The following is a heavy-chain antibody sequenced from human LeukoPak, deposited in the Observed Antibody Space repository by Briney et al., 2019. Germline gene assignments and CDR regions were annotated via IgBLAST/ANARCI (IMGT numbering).Heavy chain of an antibody. Sequence: GGSLRLSCAASGFTFDDYGMSWVRQAPGKGLEWVSGISWNSGSIGYADSVKGRFTISRDNAKNSLYLQMNSLRAEDTALYYCAKRADNGELLFGYWGQGTLVTVSS. J-gene: IGHJ4*02. CDR3: AKRADNGELLFGY. CDR1: GFTFDDYG. D-gene: IGHD3-10*01. CDR2: ISWNSGSI. V-gene: IGHV3-9*01.